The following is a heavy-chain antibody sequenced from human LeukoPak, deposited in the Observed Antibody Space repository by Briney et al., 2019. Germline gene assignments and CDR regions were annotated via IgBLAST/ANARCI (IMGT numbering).Heavy chain of an antibody. CDR1: GFTFSSYA. Sequence: GGSLRLSCAASGFTFSSYAMSWLRQAPGKGLEWVSPISGSGGSTYYADSVKGRFTISRDNSKNTLYLRMNSLRAEDTAVYYCAKDPRYCSSNSCYNWGQGTLVTVSS. CDR2: ISGSGGST. V-gene: IGHV3-23*01. J-gene: IGHJ4*02. D-gene: IGHD2-2*02. CDR3: AKDPRYCSSNSCYN.